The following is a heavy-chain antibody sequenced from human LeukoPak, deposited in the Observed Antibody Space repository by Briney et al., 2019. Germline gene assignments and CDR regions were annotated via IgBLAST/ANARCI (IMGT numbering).Heavy chain of an antibody. CDR3: AKRGGTESFYYYYYMDV. CDR2: ISSSSSYI. Sequence: PGGSLRLSCAASGFTFSSYSMNWVRQAPGKGLEWVSSISSSSSYIYYADSVKGRFTISRDNSKNTLYLQMNSLRAEDTAEYYCAKRGGTESFYYYYYMDVWGKGTTVTVSS. J-gene: IGHJ6*03. V-gene: IGHV3-21*04. D-gene: IGHD2-15*01. CDR1: GFTFSSYS.